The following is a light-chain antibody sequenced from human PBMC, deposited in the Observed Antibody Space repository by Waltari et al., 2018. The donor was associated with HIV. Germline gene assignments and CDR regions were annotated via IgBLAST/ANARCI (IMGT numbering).Light chain of an antibody. CDR2: DVT. CDR1: SIDVGGYNY. V-gene: IGLV2-11*01. CDR3: CSYAGRYTWV. J-gene: IGLJ3*02. Sequence: QSALTQPRSVSGSPGQSVTISCSGTSIDVGGYNYVSWYQQHPGKAPKLMIYDVTERPSGVPDRFSGSKSGNTASLTISGLQADDEADYYCCSYAGRYTWVFGGGTELTVL.